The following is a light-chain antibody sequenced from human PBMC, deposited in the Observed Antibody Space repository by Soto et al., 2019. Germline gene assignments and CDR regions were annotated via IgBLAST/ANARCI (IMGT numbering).Light chain of an antibody. V-gene: IGKV3-15*01. Sequence: EVVMTQSPATLSVSPLERITLSCSSSQNINSHLAWYQQKPGQAPRLLIFRASSRASGVPARFSGGGSGTDFTLTISTLQSEDFAVYYCQQYGNWPPWTFGPGTKVDIK. CDR3: QQYGNWPPWT. CDR1: QNINSH. CDR2: RAS. J-gene: IGKJ1*01.